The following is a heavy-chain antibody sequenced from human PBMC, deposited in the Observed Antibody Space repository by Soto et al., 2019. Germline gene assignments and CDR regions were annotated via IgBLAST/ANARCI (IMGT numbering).Heavy chain of an antibody. V-gene: IGHV4-39*01. D-gene: IGHD2-2*01. J-gene: IGHJ5*02. CDR2: FYYSGTS. CDR1: GGSISDDTYY. Sequence: QLQLQESGPGLVKPSETLSLTCTVSGGSISDDTYYWGWIRQPPGKGLEWIGSFYYSGTSSYNPSLKGRDTMSVDTSKKQLSLRLSTVTAAYTAVYYCARLHCDSPNCVPLDPWGQGTLVIVSS. CDR3: ARLHCDSPNCVPLDP.